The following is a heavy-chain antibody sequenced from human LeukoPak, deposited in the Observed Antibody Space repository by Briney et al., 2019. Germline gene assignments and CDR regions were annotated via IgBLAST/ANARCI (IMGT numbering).Heavy chain of an antibody. D-gene: IGHD5-18*01. CDR3: ARSDTAMGLYYMDV. J-gene: IGHJ6*03. CDR2: ISSSSSTI. V-gene: IGHV3-48*01. Sequence: GGSLRLSCAASGFTFSSYSMNWVRQAPGKGLEWVSYISSSSSTIYYADSVKGRFTISRDNAKNSLYLQMNSLRAEDTAVYYCARSDTAMGLYYMDVWGKGTTVTVSS. CDR1: GFTFSSYS.